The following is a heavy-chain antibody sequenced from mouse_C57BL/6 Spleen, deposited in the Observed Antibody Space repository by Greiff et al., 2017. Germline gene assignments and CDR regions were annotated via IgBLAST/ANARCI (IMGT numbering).Heavy chain of an antibody. V-gene: IGHV1-78*01. CDR3: ARRGGYDGYYYAMDY. CDR2: IYPRDGST. J-gene: IGHJ4*01. D-gene: IGHD2-3*01. CDR1: GYTFTDHT. Sequence: LEESDAELVKPGASVKISCKVSGYTFTDHTIHWMKQRPEQGLEWIGYIYPRDGSTKYNEKFKGKATLTADKSSSTAYMQLNSLTSEDSAVYFCARRGGYDGYYYAMDYWGQGTSVTVSS.